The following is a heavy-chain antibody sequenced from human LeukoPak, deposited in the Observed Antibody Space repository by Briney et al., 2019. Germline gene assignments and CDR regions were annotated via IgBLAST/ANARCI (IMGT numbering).Heavy chain of an antibody. Sequence: PGGSLRLSCVVSEFTFSSYWMSWVRRAPGKGLEWVANIKQDGRERYYVDSVKGRFTISRDNARNSLYLQMNRLRVEDTAVYYCARITWELLGVGHYFDYWGQGTLVTVSS. D-gene: IGHD1-26*01. CDR2: IKQDGRER. CDR3: ARITWELLGVGHYFDY. CDR1: EFTFSSYW. V-gene: IGHV3-7*01. J-gene: IGHJ4*02.